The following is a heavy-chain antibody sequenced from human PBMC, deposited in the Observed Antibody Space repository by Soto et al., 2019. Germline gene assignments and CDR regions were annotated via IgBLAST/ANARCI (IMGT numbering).Heavy chain of an antibody. V-gene: IGHV4-31*03. CDR2: IYYSGSA. CDR3: ARLFNYYDSSGYAEYYFDH. CDR1: GGSISSGGYF. D-gene: IGHD3-22*01. J-gene: IGHJ4*02. Sequence: SETLSLTCTVSGGSISSGGYFWSWIRQHPGKGLEWIGYIYYSGSANYNPSLKGRVTMSVDTSTNQFSLKLSSVTAADTAVYYCARLFNYYDSSGYAEYYFDHWGQGTLVTVSS.